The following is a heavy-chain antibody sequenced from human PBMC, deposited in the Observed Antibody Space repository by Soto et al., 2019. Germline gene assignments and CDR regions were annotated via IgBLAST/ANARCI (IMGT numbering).Heavy chain of an antibody. CDR1: GYTYTGYY. CDR3: ARDTVECGGDCSLSGSDACDS. V-gene: IGHV1-2*04. J-gene: IGHJ3*02. D-gene: IGHD2-21*02. Sequence: GXSVKDSCRASGYTYTGYYLHWVRQAAGQELEWMGWINPNSGVTNYSQKFQGWVTMTRDTSVSTAYMELSRLRPADPAGYYCARDTVECGGDCSLSGSDACDSCGQGRMVTVSS. CDR2: INPNSGVT.